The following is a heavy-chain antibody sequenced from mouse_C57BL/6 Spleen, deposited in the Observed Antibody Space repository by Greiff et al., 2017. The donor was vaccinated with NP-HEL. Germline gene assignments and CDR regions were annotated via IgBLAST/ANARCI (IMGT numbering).Heavy chain of an antibody. J-gene: IGHJ4*01. CDR2: IYPGSGST. CDR3: ASGSYYYGSPYYAMDY. Sequence: QVQLQQPGAELVKPGASVKMSCKASGYTFTSYWITWVKQRPGQGLEWIGDIYPGSGSTNYNEKFKSKATLTVDTSSSTAYMQLSSLTSEDSAVYYCASGSYYYGSPYYAMDYWGQGTSVTVSS. D-gene: IGHD1-1*01. CDR1: GYTFTSYW. V-gene: IGHV1-55*01.